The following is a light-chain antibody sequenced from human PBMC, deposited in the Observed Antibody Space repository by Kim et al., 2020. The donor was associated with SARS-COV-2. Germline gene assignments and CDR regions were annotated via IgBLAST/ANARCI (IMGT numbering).Light chain of an antibody. J-gene: IGKJ5*01. V-gene: IGKV1-33*01. Sequence: DIQMTQSPSSLSASVGDRVTITCQASQDISNYLNWYQQKPGKAPKLLIYDASNLETGVPSRFSGSGSGTDFTFTISSLQPEDIATYYCQQYDNLHSLTFGQGTRLEIK. CDR1: QDISNY. CDR3: QQYDNLHSLT. CDR2: DAS.